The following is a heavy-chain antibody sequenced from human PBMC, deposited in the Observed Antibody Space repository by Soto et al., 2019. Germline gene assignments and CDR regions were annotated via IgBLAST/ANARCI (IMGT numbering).Heavy chain of an antibody. CDR3: TTDYGDYVLDY. Sequence: EVQLVESGGGLVEPGGSLRLSCAASGFSFTNAWMNWVRQAPGKGLEWVGRIKSKTDGGTTDYAAPVKGRFIISRDDSKYTLFLQMNSLKTEDTALYYCTTDYGDYVLDYWGQGALVTVSS. V-gene: IGHV3-15*07. CDR2: IKSKTDGGTT. D-gene: IGHD4-17*01. J-gene: IGHJ4*02. CDR1: GFSFTNAW.